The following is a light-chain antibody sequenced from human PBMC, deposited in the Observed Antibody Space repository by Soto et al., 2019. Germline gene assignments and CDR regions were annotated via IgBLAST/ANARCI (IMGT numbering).Light chain of an antibody. CDR1: QSVSSN. Sequence: EIVMTQSPATRSVSPGERATLSCRASQSVSSNLAWYQQKPGQAPRLLIYGASTRATGIPARFIGSGSGTEFTPTISSLQSEDFAVYYCQHYNNWPPWTFGQGTKVDIK. CDR3: QHYNNWPPWT. V-gene: IGKV3-15*01. J-gene: IGKJ1*01. CDR2: GAS.